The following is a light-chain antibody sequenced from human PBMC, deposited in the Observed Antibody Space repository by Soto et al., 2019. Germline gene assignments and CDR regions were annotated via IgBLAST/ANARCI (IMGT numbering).Light chain of an antibody. CDR1: QRLGTKF. CDR2: GTS. Sequence: EIVLTQSPDTLCSSPGELATLSCRASQRLGTKFLAWYQQKAGQAPRLLIYGTSTRATGIPDGFSGSGSGTDFTLTISRLEPEDFAVYFCQQYSNSLPWTFGRGTKVDIK. J-gene: IGKJ1*01. CDR3: QQYSNSLPWT. V-gene: IGKV3-20*01.